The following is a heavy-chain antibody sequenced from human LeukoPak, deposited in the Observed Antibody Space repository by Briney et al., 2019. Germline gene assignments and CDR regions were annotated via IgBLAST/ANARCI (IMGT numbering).Heavy chain of an antibody. CDR2: IKQDGSKK. J-gene: IGHJ6*02. CDR1: GFPFSSYW. D-gene: IGHD4-17*01. V-gene: IGHV3-7*03. Sequence: GGSLRLSCVASGFPFSSYWMTWVRQAPGKGLEWVANIKQDGSKKSYVDSVKGRFTISRDNAKNSLYLQMNSLRAEDTAVYYCARDPLDGYGDYGTYPHYYYYGMDVWGQGTTVTVSS. CDR3: ARDPLDGYGDYGTYPHYYYYGMDV.